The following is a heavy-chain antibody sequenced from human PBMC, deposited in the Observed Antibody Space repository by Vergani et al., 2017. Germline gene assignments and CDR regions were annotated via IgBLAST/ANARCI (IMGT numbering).Heavy chain of an antibody. J-gene: IGHJ6*03. CDR3: ARDSPVVDFWGGYYDGGARYYMDV. CDR1: GGSISSDY. V-gene: IGHV4-59*01. CDR2: IYYSGST. Sequence: VQLQESGQGLVKPSETLSLTCTVSGGSISSDYWSWIRQPPGKGLEWIGYIYYSGSTNYNPSHKSRVTISVDTSKNQVSPKLSSVTAADTAVYYCARDSPVVDFWGGYYDGGARYYMDVWGKGTTVTVSS. D-gene: IGHD3-3*01.